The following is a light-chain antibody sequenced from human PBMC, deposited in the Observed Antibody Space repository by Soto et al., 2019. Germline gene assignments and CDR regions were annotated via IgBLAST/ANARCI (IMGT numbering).Light chain of an antibody. V-gene: IGKV3-20*01. Sequence: EIVLTQSPGTLSLSPGERGTVSCRASQSVSSSYLAWYQQKPGQAPRLLLYGASSRATGIPDRFSGSGSGPDFTLTISRLETDDFAVYYCQQYGSSPWTFGQGTKVEIK. CDR2: GAS. CDR1: QSVSSSY. J-gene: IGKJ1*01. CDR3: QQYGSSPWT.